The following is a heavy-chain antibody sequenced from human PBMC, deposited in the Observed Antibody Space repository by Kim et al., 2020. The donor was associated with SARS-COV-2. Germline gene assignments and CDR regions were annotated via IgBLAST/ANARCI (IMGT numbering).Heavy chain of an antibody. CDR2: SGDGGRT. CDR3: AKDWDY. J-gene: IGHJ4*02. Sequence: SGDGGRTYSADSVKGRFTISRDNSKNSLYLQMNSLRTEDTALYYCAKDWDYWGQGTLVTVSS. V-gene: IGHV3-43*02.